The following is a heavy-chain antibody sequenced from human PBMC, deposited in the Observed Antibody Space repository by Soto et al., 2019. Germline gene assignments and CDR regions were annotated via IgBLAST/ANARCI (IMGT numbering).Heavy chain of an antibody. CDR3: SSHPPTSIAVAGYYYYYCRMSF. D-gene: IGHD6-13*01. V-gene: IGHV1-8*01. CDR2: MNPNRCNP. J-gene: IGHJ6*02. Sequence: ASVKVSCKASGYTFTSYDINWVRQATGQGLEWMGWMNPNRCNPGYAQKSQGRVTMTRIPSISTAYMELGILRSEDTAVYYCSSHPPTSIAVAGYYYYYCRMSFWGQVSTDPV. CDR1: GYTFTSYD.